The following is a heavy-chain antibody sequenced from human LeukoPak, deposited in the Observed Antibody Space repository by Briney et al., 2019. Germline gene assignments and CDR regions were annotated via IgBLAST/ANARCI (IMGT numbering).Heavy chain of an antibody. CDR3: ARGITMVRGVRNWFDP. CDR2: IRYDGSNK. CDR1: GFTFSSYG. J-gene: IGHJ5*02. V-gene: IGHV3-33*01. D-gene: IGHD3-10*01. Sequence: GGSLRLSCAASGFTFSSYGMHWVRQAPGKGLEWVAVIRYDGSNKYYADSVKGRFTISRDNSKNTLYLQMNSLRAEDTAVYYCARGITMVRGVRNWFDPWGQGTLVTVSS.